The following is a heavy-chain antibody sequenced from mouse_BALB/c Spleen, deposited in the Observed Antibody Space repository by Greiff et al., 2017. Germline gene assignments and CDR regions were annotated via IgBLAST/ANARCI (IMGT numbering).Heavy chain of an antibody. CDR3: ARVNRGFDY. V-gene: IGHV3-6*02. CDR1: GYSITSGYY. Sequence: EVKLQESGPGLVKPSQSLSLTCSVTGYSITSGYYWNWIRQFPGNKLEWMGYISYDGSNNYNPSLKNRISITRDTSKNQFFLKLNSVTTEDTATYYCARVNRGFDYWGQGTTLTVSS. CDR2: ISYDGSN. J-gene: IGHJ2*01.